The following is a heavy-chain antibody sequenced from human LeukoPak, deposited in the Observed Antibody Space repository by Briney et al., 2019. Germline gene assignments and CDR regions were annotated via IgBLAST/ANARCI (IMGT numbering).Heavy chain of an antibody. Sequence: PGGSLRLSCAASGFTFSSYAMNWIRQAPGKGLEWVSSISSSGAYIYYADLVEGRFTISRDNGKNSLYLQMNSLRAEDTAVYYCARLSGSGYWGQGTLVTVSS. J-gene: IGHJ4*02. V-gene: IGHV3-21*01. CDR3: ARLSGSGY. CDR1: GFTFSSYA. CDR2: ISSSGAYI. D-gene: IGHD3-22*01.